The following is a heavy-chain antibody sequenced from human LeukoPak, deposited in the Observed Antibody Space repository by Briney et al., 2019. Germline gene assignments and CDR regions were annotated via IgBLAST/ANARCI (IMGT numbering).Heavy chain of an antibody. J-gene: IGHJ4*02. Sequence: SVKVSCKASGYTFTGYYMHWVRQAPGQGLEWMGGIIPIFGTANYAQKFQGRVTITADESTSTAYMELSSLRSEDTAVYYCARGGTAMVTSLLDYWGQGTLVTVSS. CDR3: ARGGTAMVTSLLDY. CDR2: IIPIFGTA. V-gene: IGHV1-69*13. CDR1: GYTFTGYY. D-gene: IGHD5-18*01.